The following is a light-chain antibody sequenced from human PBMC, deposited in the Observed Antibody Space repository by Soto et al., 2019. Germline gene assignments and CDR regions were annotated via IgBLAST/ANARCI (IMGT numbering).Light chain of an antibody. CDR1: SSDVGAYDY. J-gene: IGLJ1*01. Sequence: QSALTQPASVSGSPGQSITISCTGTSSDVGAYDYVSWYQQHPDKAAKLMIYEVSNRPSGVSNRFSGSKSVNTATLTISGLQADDEADYYCSSYTSSSTRVFGTGTKLTVL. V-gene: IGLV2-14*03. CDR2: EVS. CDR3: SSYTSSSTRV.